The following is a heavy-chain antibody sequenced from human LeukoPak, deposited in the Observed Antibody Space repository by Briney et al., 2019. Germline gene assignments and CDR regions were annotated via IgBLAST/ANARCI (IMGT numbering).Heavy chain of an antibody. CDR3: AKDLSDYGDFPIDY. J-gene: IGHJ4*02. V-gene: IGHV3-33*06. D-gene: IGHD4-17*01. CDR2: IWYDGSNK. CDR1: GFTFSSHG. Sequence: PGGSLRLSCAASGFTFSSHGMHWVRQAPGKGLEWVAVIWYDGSNKYYADSVKGRFTITKDNSKNSLYLQMNSLTAEDTAVYYCAKDLSDYGDFPIDYWGQGTLVTVSS.